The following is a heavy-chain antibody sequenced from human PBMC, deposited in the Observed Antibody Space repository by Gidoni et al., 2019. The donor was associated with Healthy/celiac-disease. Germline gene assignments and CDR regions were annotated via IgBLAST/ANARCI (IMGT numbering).Heavy chain of an antibody. CDR3: ARDRGSSWPYAFDI. D-gene: IGHD6-13*01. CDR2: IGTAGDT. J-gene: IGHJ3*02. V-gene: IGHV3-13*04. Sequence: EVQLVESGGGLVQPGGSLRLSCAASGFTFSSYDMHWVRQATGKGLEWVSAIGTAGDTYYPGSVKGRFTISRENAKNSLYLQMNSLRAGDTAVYYCARDRGSSWPYAFDIWGQGTMVTVSS. CDR1: GFTFSSYD.